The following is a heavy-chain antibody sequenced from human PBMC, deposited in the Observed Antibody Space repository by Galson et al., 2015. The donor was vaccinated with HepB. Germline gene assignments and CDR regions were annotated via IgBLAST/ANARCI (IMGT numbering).Heavy chain of an antibody. CDR1: GFTFSSYG. CDR3: ARDHHSFGEFPGYYFDY. Sequence: SLRLSCAASGFTFSSYGMHWVRQAPGKGLEWVAVIWYDGSNKYYADSVKGRFTISRDNSKNTLYLQMNSLRAEDTAVYYCARDHHSFGEFPGYYFDYWGQGTLVTVSS. D-gene: IGHD3-10*01. CDR2: IWYDGSNK. J-gene: IGHJ4*02. V-gene: IGHV3-33*08.